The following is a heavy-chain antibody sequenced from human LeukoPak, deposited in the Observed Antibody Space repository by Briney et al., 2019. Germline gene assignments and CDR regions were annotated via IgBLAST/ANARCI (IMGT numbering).Heavy chain of an antibody. CDR1: GFTVSSYY. V-gene: IGHV3-53*01. J-gene: IGHJ6*03. D-gene: IGHD1-26*01. Sequence: GGSLRLSCAASGFTVSSYYMNWVRQAPGKELERVSVIYTGGGRYYADSVRGRFTISRDTSKNMVFLQMNSLRAEDTAVYYCAKDSKIVGATFRSYHYMDVWGKGTAVTVSS. CDR3: AKDSKIVGATFRSYHYMDV. CDR2: IYTGGGR.